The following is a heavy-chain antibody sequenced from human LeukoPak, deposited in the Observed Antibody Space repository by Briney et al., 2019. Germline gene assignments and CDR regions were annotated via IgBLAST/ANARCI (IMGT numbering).Heavy chain of an antibody. V-gene: IGHV3-23*01. D-gene: IGHD3-22*01. CDR1: GFTVSSNY. Sequence: GSLRLSCAASGFTVSSNYMSWVRQAPGKGLEWVSAISGSGGSTYYADSVKGRFTISRDNSKNTLYLQMNSLRAEDTAVYYCAKGGFYYYDSSGYYKDYFDYWGQGTLVTVSS. J-gene: IGHJ4*02. CDR3: AKGGFYYYDSSGYYKDYFDY. CDR2: ISGSGGST.